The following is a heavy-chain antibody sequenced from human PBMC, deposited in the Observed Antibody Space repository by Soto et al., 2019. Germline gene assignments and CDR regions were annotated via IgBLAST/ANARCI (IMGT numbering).Heavy chain of an antibody. V-gene: IGHV1-18*01. CDR3: ATRSPAFDF. CDR1: GYTFTSYG. J-gene: IGHJ4*02. Sequence: QVQLVQSGPEVKKPGASVKVSCKTSGYTFTSYGIAWVRQAPGQGLEWMGWISTSKGYTNYAQKFQGRVTMTTDTSTSTAYMELRSLRSDDTAVYYCATRSPAFDFWGQGTLFTVSS. CDR2: ISTSKGYT.